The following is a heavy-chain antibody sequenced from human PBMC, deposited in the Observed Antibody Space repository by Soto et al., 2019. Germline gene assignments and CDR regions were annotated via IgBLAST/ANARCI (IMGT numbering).Heavy chain of an antibody. CDR2: TYYRSRWYN. CDR3: ARELPYYVSSDSYLDY. Sequence: SQTLSLTCAISGDSVSGNSAAWNWVRQSPSRGLEWLGRTYYRSRWYNDYAVSVKSRITVTPDTSKNQISMHLNSVTPEDTAVYYCARELPYYVSSDSYLDYWGQGDLVNV. CDR1: GDSVSGNSAA. D-gene: IGHD2-21*02. V-gene: IGHV6-1*01. J-gene: IGHJ4*02.